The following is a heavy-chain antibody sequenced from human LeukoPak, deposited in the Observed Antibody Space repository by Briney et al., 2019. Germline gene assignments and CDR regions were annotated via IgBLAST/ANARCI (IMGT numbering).Heavy chain of an antibody. V-gene: IGHV2-5*01. D-gene: IGHD6-13*01. Sequence: ESGPTLVKPTQTLTLTCTFSGFSLSTSGEAVGWIRQSPGKALEWLALIYSNDDKYYNPSLKTRLAIARDTSKNLVVLVMTNVDPVDTATYYCAHRPRFAGHDPSLYWYFDYWGQGTLVTVSS. CDR1: GFSLSTSGEA. CDR3: AHRPRFAGHDPSLYWYFDY. CDR2: IYSNDDK. J-gene: IGHJ4*02.